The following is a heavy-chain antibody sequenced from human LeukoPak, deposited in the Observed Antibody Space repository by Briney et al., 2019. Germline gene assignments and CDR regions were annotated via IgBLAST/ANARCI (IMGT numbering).Heavy chain of an antibody. J-gene: IGHJ4*02. CDR2: IYSGGTT. Sequence: PGGSLRLSCAASGSTVSSSYMSWVRQAPGKGLEWVSVIYSGGTTYYADSVKGRFTISRDTSKITLYLQMNSLRAEDTAVYYCAKTYYYDNNGYYYFDYWGQGTLVTVSS. CDR3: AKTYYYDNNGYYYFDY. D-gene: IGHD3-22*01. V-gene: IGHV3-66*01. CDR1: GSTVSSSY.